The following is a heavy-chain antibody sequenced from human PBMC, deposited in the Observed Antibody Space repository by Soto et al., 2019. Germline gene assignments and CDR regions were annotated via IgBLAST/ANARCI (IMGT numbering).Heavy chain of an antibody. CDR2: IYYSGST. CDR3: ARVGARRSNDY. J-gene: IGHJ4*02. V-gene: IGHV4-30-4*08. CDR1: GGSISSGGYY. D-gene: IGHD1-1*01. Sequence: SETLSLTCTVSGGSISSGGYYWSWVRQHPGKGLEWIGYIYYSGSTYYNPSLKSRVTISVDTSKNQFSLKLSSVTAADTAVYYCARVGARRSNDYWGQGTLVTVSS.